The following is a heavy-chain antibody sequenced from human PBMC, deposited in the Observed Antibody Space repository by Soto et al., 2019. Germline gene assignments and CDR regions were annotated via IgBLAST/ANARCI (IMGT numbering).Heavy chain of an antibody. D-gene: IGHD3-10*01. CDR1: GGSISSSNW. V-gene: IGHV4-4*02. CDR2: IYHSGST. Sequence: QVQLQESGPGLVKPSGTLSLTCAVSGGSISSSNWWSWVRQSPGKGLEWIGEIYHSGSTNYNPSLKSRVTISVDKSTNQFSLKLSSVTAADTAVYYCARGSGRQVYNYYGMDVWGQGTTVTVSS. J-gene: IGHJ6*02. CDR3: ARGSGRQVYNYYGMDV.